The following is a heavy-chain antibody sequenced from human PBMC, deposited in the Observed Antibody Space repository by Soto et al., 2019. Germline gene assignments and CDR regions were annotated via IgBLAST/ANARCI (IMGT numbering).Heavy chain of an antibody. CDR3: ARALAAAGRGFYYFDY. CDR2: IYHSGST. V-gene: IGHV4-4*02. CDR1: GGSISSSNW. Sequence: LSLTCAVSGGSISSSNWWSWVRQPPGKGLEWIGEIYHSGSTNYNPSLKSRVTISVDKSKNQFSLKLSSVTAADTAVYYCARALAAAGRGFYYFDYWGQGTLVTVSS. J-gene: IGHJ4*02. D-gene: IGHD6-13*01.